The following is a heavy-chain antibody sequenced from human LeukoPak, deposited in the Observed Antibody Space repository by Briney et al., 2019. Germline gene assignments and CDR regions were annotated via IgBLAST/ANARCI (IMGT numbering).Heavy chain of an antibody. CDR3: ARIAYYDILTGYPYYFDY. J-gene: IGHJ4*02. CDR1: GGSISSYY. CDR2: IYYSGST. Sequence: SETLSLTCTVSGGSISSYYWSWIRQPPGKGLEWIGYIYYSGSTNYNPSLKSRVTISVDTSKNQFSLKLSSVTAADTAVYYCARIAYYDILTGYPYYFDYWGQGTLVTVSS. D-gene: IGHD3-9*01. V-gene: IGHV4-59*01.